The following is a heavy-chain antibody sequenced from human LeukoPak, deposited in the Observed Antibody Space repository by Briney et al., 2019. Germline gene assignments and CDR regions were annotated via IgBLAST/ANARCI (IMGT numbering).Heavy chain of an antibody. CDR1: GYTFTGYY. CDR2: INPNSGGT. V-gene: IGHV1-2*06. CDR3: ARGNIVATIPFDY. Sequence: GASVKVSCKASGYTFTGYYMHWVGQAPGQGLEWMGRINPNSGGTNYAQKFQGRVTMTSDTSISTAYMELSRLRSDDTAVYYCARGNIVATIPFDYWGQGTLVTVSS. D-gene: IGHD5-12*01. J-gene: IGHJ4*02.